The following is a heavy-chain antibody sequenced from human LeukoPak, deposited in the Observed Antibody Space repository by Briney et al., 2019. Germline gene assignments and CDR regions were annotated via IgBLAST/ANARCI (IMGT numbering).Heavy chain of an antibody. CDR1: GFTFSNFH. V-gene: IGHV3-30*02. CDR2: IRYDGSNK. J-gene: IGHJ4*02. D-gene: IGHD3-3*01. Sequence: GGSLRLSCAASGFTFSNFHMHWVRQAPGKGLEWVAFIRYDGSNKYYADSVKGRFTISRDNSKNTLYLQMNSLRAEDTAVYYCAKDLVRGITIFGVALDYWGQGTLVTVSS. CDR3: AKDLVRGITIFGVALDY.